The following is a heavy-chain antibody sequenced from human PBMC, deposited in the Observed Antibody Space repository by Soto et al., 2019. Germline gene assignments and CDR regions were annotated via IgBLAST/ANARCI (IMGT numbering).Heavy chain of an antibody. CDR3: VRDSDGSGSYYTDY. CDR1: GYNFINYG. Sequence: VKVSCKASGYNFINYGITWVRQAPGQGLEWMGWIRVHKGNTNYAQKFQGRVTMSTDTSTSTAYMELRSLRPDDTAVYYCVRDSDGSGSYYTDYWGPGTLVTVSS. D-gene: IGHD3-10*01. V-gene: IGHV1-18*01. J-gene: IGHJ4*02. CDR2: IRVHKGNT.